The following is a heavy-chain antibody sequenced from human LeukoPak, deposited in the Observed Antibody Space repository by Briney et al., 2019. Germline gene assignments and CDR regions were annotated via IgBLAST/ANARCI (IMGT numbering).Heavy chain of an antibody. Sequence: PGRPLRLSCAASGFTFSSYGIHWVRQAPGKGLEWVAVIWYDGSNKYYADSVKGRFTISRDNSKNTLYLQMNSPRVEDTAVYYCARDGDSAVATRVFDYWGQGTLVTVSS. D-gene: IGHD5-18*01. V-gene: IGHV3-33*01. CDR2: IWYDGSNK. CDR3: ARDGDSAVATRVFDY. J-gene: IGHJ4*02. CDR1: GFTFSSYG.